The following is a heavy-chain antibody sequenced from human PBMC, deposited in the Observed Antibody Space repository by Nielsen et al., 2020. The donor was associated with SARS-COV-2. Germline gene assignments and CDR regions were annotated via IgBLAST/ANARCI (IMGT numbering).Heavy chain of an antibody. CDR1: GGSFSGYY. J-gene: IGHJ4*02. V-gene: IGHV4-34*01. D-gene: IGHD3-3*01. CDR3: ARGPPSITIFGVVIIPEVF. Sequence: SETLSLTCAVYGGSFSGYYWSWIRQPPGKGLEWIGEINHSGSTNYNPSLKSRVTISVDTSKNQFSLKLSSVTAADTAVYYCARGPPSITIFGVVIIPEVFWGQGTLVTVSS. CDR2: INHSGST.